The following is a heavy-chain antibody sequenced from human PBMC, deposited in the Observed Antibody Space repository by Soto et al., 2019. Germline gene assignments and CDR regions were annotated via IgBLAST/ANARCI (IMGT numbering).Heavy chain of an antibody. J-gene: IGHJ5*02. D-gene: IGHD5-18*01. CDR2: VYESGYT. V-gene: IGHV4-31*03. Sequence: SETLSLTCTFSVASVSTGAYYCGWFRQRPWRGLEWIGYVYESGYTYYNMSLKSRLTISLDRSNNQFSLGLTSVTAADTAVYYCVRALRNTAIVSPWFDPWGQGTLVTLSS. CDR3: VRALRNTAIVSPWFDP. CDR1: VASVSTGAYY.